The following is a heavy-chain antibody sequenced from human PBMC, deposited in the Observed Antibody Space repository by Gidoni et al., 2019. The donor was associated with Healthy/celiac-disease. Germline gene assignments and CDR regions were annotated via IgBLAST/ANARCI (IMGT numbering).Heavy chain of an antibody. J-gene: IGHJ4*02. V-gene: IGHV3-23*01. Sequence: EVQLLESGGGLVQPGGSLRLSCAASGFTFSSYAMSWVRQAPGKGLEWVSAISGSGGNTYYADSVKGRFTISRDNSKNTLYLQMNSLRAEDTAVYYCAKVVSGSLYYFDYWGQGTLVTVSS. CDR3: AKVVSGSLYYFDY. D-gene: IGHD1-26*01. CDR1: GFTFSSYA. CDR2: ISGSGGNT.